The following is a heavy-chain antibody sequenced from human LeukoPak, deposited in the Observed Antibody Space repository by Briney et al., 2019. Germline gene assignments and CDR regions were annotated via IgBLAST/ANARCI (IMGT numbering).Heavy chain of an antibody. J-gene: IGHJ4*02. Sequence: PGGSLRLSCAASGFTFSSYGMHWVRQAPGKGLEWVAFIRYDGSNKYYADSVKGRFTISRDNSKNTLYLQMNSRRAEDTAVYYCAKDPRGYDSSGFDYWGQGTLVTVSS. CDR3: AKDPRGYDSSGFDY. D-gene: IGHD3-22*01. V-gene: IGHV3-30*02. CDR2: IRYDGSNK. CDR1: GFTFSSYG.